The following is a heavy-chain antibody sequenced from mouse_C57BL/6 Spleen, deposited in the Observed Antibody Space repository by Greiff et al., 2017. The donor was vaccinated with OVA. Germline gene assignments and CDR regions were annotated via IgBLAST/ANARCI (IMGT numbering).Heavy chain of an antibody. J-gene: IGHJ2*01. V-gene: IGHV1-69*01. D-gene: IGHD2-1*01. CDR2: IDPSDSYT. CDR1: GYTFTSYW. CDR3: ARYLYGNYPDY. Sequence: VQLQQSGAELVMPGASVKLSCKASGYTFTSYWMHWVKQRPGQGLEWIGEIDPSDSYTNYNQKFKGKSTLTVDKSSSTAYMQLSSLTSEDSAVYYCARYLYGNYPDYWGQGTTLTVSS.